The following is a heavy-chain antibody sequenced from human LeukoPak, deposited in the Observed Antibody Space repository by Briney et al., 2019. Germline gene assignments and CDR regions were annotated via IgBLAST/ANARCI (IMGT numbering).Heavy chain of an antibody. J-gene: IGHJ4*02. CDR1: GGSHSKYC. CDR2: VYSSGST. V-gene: IGHV4-59*01. D-gene: IGHD2-21*01. Sequence: SETLSLTCTLSGGSHSKYCWSWIRQPPGRELEWIGYVYSSGSTNYNPSLKSRVTISVDTSKNQLSLKLSSVTAADTAVYYCARIPTSNYSDYWLEGTLVTVSS. CDR3: ARIPTSNYSDY.